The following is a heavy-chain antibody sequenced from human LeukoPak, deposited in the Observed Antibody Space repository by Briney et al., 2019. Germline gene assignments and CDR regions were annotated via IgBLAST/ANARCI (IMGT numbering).Heavy chain of an antibody. CDR2: ISYDGSNK. V-gene: IGHV3-30*18. CDR1: GFTFSSYG. Sequence: GGSLRLSCAASGFTFSSYGMHWVRQAPGKGLEWVAVISYDGSNKYYADSVKGRFTISRGNSKNTLYLQMNSLRAEDTAVYYCAKGRGSRDFDYWGQGTLVTVSS. D-gene: IGHD2-15*01. J-gene: IGHJ4*02. CDR3: AKGRGSRDFDY.